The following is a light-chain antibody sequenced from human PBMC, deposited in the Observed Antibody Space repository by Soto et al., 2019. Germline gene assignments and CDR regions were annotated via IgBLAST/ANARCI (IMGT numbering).Light chain of an antibody. CDR1: SNDIGGYNS. Sequence: QSALTQPPSASGSPGQSVTIPCTGTSNDIGGYNSVSWYQHHPGKAPKLMIYDVTKRPSGVPDRFSGSKSGNTASLTVSGLQAEDEADYYCCSYAGSNSLIFGGGTQLTVL. V-gene: IGLV2-8*01. CDR3: CSYAGSNSLI. CDR2: DVT. J-gene: IGLJ7*01.